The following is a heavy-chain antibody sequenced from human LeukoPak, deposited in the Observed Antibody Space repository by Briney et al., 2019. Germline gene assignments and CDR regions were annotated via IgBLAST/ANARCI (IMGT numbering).Heavy chain of an antibody. CDR2: ISGSGGST. CDR3: AKDGYNDILTGYFTSYYYYYMDV. Sequence: GGSLRLSCAASGFTFSSYGMRWVRQAPGKGLEWVSAISGSGGSTYYADSVKGRFTISRDNSKNTLYLQMNSLRAEDTAIYYCAKDGYNDILTGYFTSYYYYYMDVWGKGTTVTISS. CDR1: GFTFSSYG. J-gene: IGHJ6*03. D-gene: IGHD3-9*01. V-gene: IGHV3-23*01.